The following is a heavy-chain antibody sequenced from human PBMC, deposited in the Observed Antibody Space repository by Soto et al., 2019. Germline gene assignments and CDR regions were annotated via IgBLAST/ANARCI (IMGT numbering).Heavy chain of an antibody. CDR2: IKGDGSIT. J-gene: IGHJ6*03. D-gene: IGHD3-10*01. V-gene: IGHV3-74*01. CDR3: ARGASGRYYRDV. Sequence: DEQVVESGGGLVQPGGSLRLSCKASGFTFSNYWIHWVRQASGKGLVWVSRIKGDGSITNYADSVRGRFSISRDNAKNTVYLQMDSLRAEDTAVYYCARGASGRYYRDVWGKGTTVTVS. CDR1: GFTFSNYW.